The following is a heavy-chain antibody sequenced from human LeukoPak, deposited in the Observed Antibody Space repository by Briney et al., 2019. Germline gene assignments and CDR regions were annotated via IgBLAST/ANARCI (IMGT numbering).Heavy chain of an antibody. CDR3: ARARYFWNYLDS. J-gene: IGHJ4*02. CDR2: IYHSGST. Sequence: SETLSLTCTVSGCSIMSGAYYWSWIRQHPGKGLEWIGYIYHSGSTSYNPSLKSRLAISADPTKNQFSLGLSSVTAADTAVYYCARARYFWNYLDSWGLGTLVTVSS. V-gene: IGHV4-31*03. CDR1: GCSIMSGAYY. D-gene: IGHD3-9*01.